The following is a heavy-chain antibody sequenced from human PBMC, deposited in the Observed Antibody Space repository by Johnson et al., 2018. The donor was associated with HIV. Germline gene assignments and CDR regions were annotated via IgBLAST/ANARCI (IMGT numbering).Heavy chain of an antibody. CDR2: ISSSGSAI. Sequence: QVQLMESGGGLVQPGGSLRLSCAASGFTFSDYYMNWMRQAPGKGLEWVSYISSSGSAIYYADSVKGRFTISRDNAKNSLYLQMNSLRAEDTAVYYCAREPYYYDSSGYYHAFDIWGQGTMVTVSS. CDR1: GFTFSDYY. V-gene: IGHV3-11*04. D-gene: IGHD3-22*01. CDR3: AREPYYYDSSGYYHAFDI. J-gene: IGHJ3*02.